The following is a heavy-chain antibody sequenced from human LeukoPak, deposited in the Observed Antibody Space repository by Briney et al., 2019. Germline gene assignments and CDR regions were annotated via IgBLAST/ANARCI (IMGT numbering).Heavy chain of an antibody. CDR3: ARSPSGSGYYFSY. J-gene: IGHJ4*02. CDR1: GGSISGYY. Sequence: KPSETLSLTCTVSGGSISGYYWSWIRQPPGKGLEYIGYIHYSGSTTYNPSLKSRVTISVDTSKNQFSLKMNSVTAADTAVYYCARSPSGSGYYFSYWGQGTLVTVSS. D-gene: IGHD3-3*01. CDR2: IHYSGST. V-gene: IGHV4-59*08.